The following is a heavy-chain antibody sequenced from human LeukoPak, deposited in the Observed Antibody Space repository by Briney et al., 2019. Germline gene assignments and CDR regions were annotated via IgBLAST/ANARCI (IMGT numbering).Heavy chain of an antibody. D-gene: IGHD4-17*01. V-gene: IGHV3-23*01. CDR2: ISGSGGST. J-gene: IGHJ6*02. Sequence: GGSLRLSCAASGFTFSSYAMRWVRQAPGKGLEWVSDISGSGGSTYYADSEKGRFTISRDNSKNTLYLQMNSLRAEDTAVYYCAKDPILTTVTTFYYYGMDVWGQGTTVTVSS. CDR3: AKDPILTTVTTFYYYGMDV. CDR1: GFTFSSYA.